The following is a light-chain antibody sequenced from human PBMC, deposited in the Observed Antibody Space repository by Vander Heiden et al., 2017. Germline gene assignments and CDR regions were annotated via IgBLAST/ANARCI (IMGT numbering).Light chain of an antibody. Sequence: SVLSQPTSASGAPGPRVTPSFSVSSPHPGSNTVNWYKQPQGTAPKLLIYSNNQRPSVVPDRFYGSKSGTSASLAISGLQSEDEADYYCAAWDDSLNVVFGGGTKLTVL. CDR2: SNN. CDR3: AAWDDSLNVV. V-gene: IGLV1-44*01. CDR1: SPHPGSNT. J-gene: IGLJ2*01.